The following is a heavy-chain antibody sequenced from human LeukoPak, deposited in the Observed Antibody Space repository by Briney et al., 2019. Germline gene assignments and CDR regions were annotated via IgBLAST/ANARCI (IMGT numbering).Heavy chain of an antibody. J-gene: IGHJ3*02. V-gene: IGHV1-2*02. CDR3: ARWSVTPEGFDI. CDR2: INPNGGGT. D-gene: IGHD3-3*01. Sequence: EASVKVSCKASGYTFTGYYMHWARQAPGQGLEWMGWINPNGGGTNYAQKFQGRVTMTRDTSISTAYMELSRLRSDDTAVYYCARWSVTPEGFDIWGQGTMVTVSS. CDR1: GYTFTGYY.